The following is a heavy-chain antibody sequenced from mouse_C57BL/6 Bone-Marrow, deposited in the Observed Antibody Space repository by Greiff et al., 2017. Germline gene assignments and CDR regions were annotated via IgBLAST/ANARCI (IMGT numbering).Heavy chain of an antibody. CDR1: GFTFTDYY. V-gene: IGHV1-19*01. CDR2: ISPYNGAT. Sequence: EVQLQQSGPVLVKPGASVKISCTASGFTFTDYYMNWVKQTHGKSLEWIGVISPYNGATSYNQKFKGKSTLTVDKSSSTAYMELNSLTSEDSAVYYCARAGLRLDYWGQGTTLTVSS. D-gene: IGHD2-4*01. CDR3: ARAGLRLDY. J-gene: IGHJ2*01.